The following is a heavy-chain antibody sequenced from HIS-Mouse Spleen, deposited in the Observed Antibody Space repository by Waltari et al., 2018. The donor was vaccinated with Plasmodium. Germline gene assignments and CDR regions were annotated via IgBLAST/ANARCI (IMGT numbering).Heavy chain of an antibody. CDR3: ATSGLTGGTYYFDY. J-gene: IGHJ4*02. CDR2: ISYDGSNK. V-gene: IGHV3-30*03. Sequence: HWVRQAPGKGLEWVAVISYDGSNKYYADSVKGRFTISRDNSKNTLYLQMNSLRAEDTAVYYCATSGLTGGTYYFDYWGQGTLVTVSS. D-gene: IGHD7-27*01.